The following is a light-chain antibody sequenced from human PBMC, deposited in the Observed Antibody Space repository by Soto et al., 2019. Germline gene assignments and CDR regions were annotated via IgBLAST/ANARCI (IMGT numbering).Light chain of an antibody. J-gene: IGKJ4*01. CDR1: QSVSSN. CDR3: QQYNNSPLT. V-gene: IGKV3-15*01. CDR2: GAS. Sequence: EIVMTQSPATLSVSPGERATLSCRASQSVSSNLAWHQQKPGQAPRLLIYGASTRATGIPARVSGSGSGTEFTLTISSLQSEDFAVYYCQQYNNSPLTFGGGTKVEI.